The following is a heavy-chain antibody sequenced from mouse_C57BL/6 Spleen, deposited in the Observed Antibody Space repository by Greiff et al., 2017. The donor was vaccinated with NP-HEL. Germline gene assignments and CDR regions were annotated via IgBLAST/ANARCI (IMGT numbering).Heavy chain of an antibody. Sequence: QVHVKQSGAELVRPGASVTLSCKASGYTFTDYEMHWVKQTPVHGLEWIGAIDPETGGTAYNQKFKGKAILTADKSSSTAYMELRSLTSEDSAVYYCTRYDGYYPLYAMDYWGQGTSVTVSS. CDR1: GYTFTDYE. J-gene: IGHJ4*01. D-gene: IGHD2-3*01. V-gene: IGHV1-15*01. CDR2: IDPETGGT. CDR3: TRYDGYYPLYAMDY.